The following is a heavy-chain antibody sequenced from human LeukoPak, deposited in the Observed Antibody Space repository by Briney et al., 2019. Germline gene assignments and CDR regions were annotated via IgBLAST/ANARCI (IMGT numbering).Heavy chain of an antibody. CDR3: ARDTYYYDSSGYYYVNAFDI. D-gene: IGHD3-22*01. V-gene: IGHV4-4*07. CDR2: IYTSGST. Sequence: SETLSLTCAVSGYSISSGYYWGWIRQPAGKGLEWIGRIYTSGSTNYNPSLKSRVTMSVDTSKNQFSLKLSSVTAADTAVYYCARDTYYYDSSGYYYVNAFDIWGQGTMVTVSS. CDR1: GYSISSGYY. J-gene: IGHJ3*02.